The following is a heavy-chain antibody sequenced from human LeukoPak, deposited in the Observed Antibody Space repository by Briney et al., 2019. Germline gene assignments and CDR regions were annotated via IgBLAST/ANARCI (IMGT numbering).Heavy chain of an antibody. CDR3: AREPSGNSYRGDFDY. CDR1: GFTFSNYG. J-gene: IGHJ4*02. D-gene: IGHD3-10*01. Sequence: GGYLRLYCAASGFTFSNYGMHWLRQAPGKGLEWFSIIYAGSNTFYPDSVRGRFTISSDTSSNTLYLEMNSLRAEDTAFYYCAREPSGNSYRGDFDYWGQGTLVSVSS. CDR2: IYAGSNT. V-gene: IGHV3-NL1*01.